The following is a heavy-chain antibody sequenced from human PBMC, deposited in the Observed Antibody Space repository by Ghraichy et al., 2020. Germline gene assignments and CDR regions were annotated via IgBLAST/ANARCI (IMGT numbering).Heavy chain of an antibody. CDR2: IYYSGST. CDR1: GGSISSGGYY. V-gene: IGHV4-31*03. CDR3: ARDNPANDAFDI. J-gene: IGHJ3*02. Sequence: SETLSLTCTVSGGSISSGGYYWSWIRQHPGKGLEWIGYIYYSGSTYYNPSLKSRVTISVDTSKNQFSLKLSSVTAADTAVYYCARDNPANDAFDIWGQGTMVTVSS. D-gene: IGHD4/OR15-4a*01.